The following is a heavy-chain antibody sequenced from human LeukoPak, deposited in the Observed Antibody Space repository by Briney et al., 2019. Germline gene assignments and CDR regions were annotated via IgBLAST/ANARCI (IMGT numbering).Heavy chain of an antibody. CDR3: ARSARVGYSYGYPDY. D-gene: IGHD5-18*01. Sequence: ASVKVSCKASGYTFTGYYMHWVRQAPGQGLEWMGRINPNSGGTNYAQNFQGRVTMTRDTSISTAYMELSRLRSDDTAVYYCARSARVGYSYGYPDYWGQGTLVTVSS. CDR1: GYTFTGYY. J-gene: IGHJ4*02. V-gene: IGHV1-2*06. CDR2: INPNSGGT.